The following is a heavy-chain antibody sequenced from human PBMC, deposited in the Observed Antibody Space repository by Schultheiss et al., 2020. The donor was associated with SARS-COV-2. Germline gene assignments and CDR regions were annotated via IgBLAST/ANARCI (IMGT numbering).Heavy chain of an antibody. Sequence: SETLSLTCAVSGGSISSSNWWSWVRQPPGKGLEWIGYIYYSGSTNYNPSLKSRVTISVDTSKNQFSLKLSSVTAADTAVYYCAREGEVCSGGSCHNWFDPWGQGTLVTVSS. D-gene: IGHD2-15*01. CDR3: AREGEVCSGGSCHNWFDP. V-gene: IGHV4-4*02. CDR1: GGSISSSNW. J-gene: IGHJ5*02. CDR2: IYYSGST.